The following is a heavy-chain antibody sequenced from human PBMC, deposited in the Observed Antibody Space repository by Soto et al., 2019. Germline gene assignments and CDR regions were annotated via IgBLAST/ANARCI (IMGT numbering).Heavy chain of an antibody. CDR2: ITPIFGTA. D-gene: IGHD6-13*01. CDR3: ARVVGSSWYRVPPYYFDY. J-gene: IGHJ4*02. CDR1: GGTFSSYA. V-gene: IGHV1-69*13. Sequence: SVKVSCKASGGTFSSYAISWVRQAPGQGLEWMGGITPIFGTANYAQKFQGRVTITADESTSTAYMELSSLRSEDTAVYYCARVVGSSWYRVPPYYFDYWGQGTLVTVSS.